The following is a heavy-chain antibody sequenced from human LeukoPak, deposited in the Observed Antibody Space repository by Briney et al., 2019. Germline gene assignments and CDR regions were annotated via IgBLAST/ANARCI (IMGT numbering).Heavy chain of an antibody. V-gene: IGHV5-51*01. Sequence: GASLKISFKGSGSSFTSYWIGWVRQMPGKGLEWMGIIYPGDSDTRYSPSFQGQVTISADKSISTAYLQWSSLKASDTAMYYCARRPFYYDSSGYLPPNAFDIWGQGTMVTVSS. CDR3: ARRPFYYDSSGYLPPNAFDI. CDR1: GSSFTSYW. CDR2: IYPGDSDT. D-gene: IGHD3-22*01. J-gene: IGHJ3*02.